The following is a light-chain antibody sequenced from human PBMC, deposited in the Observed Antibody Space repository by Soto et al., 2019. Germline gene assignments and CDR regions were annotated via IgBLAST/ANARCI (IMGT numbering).Light chain of an antibody. V-gene: IGLV2-14*03. CDR1: SSDVGGFNY. CDR2: DVT. Sequence: QSALTQPASVSGSPGQSITISCTGTSSDVGGFNYVSWSQQHPGKAPKLMIYDVTNRPSGVSYRFTGSKSGNTASLTISGLQAENEADYYCNSYTSSRTYVLCPGTKVTVL. CDR3: NSYTSSRTYV. J-gene: IGLJ1*01.